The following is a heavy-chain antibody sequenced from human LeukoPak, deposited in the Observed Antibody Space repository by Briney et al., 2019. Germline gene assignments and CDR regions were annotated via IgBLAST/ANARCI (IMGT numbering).Heavy chain of an antibody. J-gene: IGHJ4*02. CDR1: GYTFTGYY. Sequence: VSVKVSCKASGYTFTGYYMHWVGQAPRQGLEWMGWINPNSGGTNYALEFQGRVTMTRDTSISTAYMELSRLRSDVTDVYYWASRHGAPSEFDSRGQGTLVTVSS. CDR2: INPNSGGT. CDR3: ASRHGAPSEFDS. V-gene: IGHV1-2*02. D-gene: IGHD3-10*01.